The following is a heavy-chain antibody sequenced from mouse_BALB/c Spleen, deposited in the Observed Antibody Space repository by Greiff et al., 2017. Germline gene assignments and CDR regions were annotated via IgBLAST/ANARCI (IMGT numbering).Heavy chain of an antibody. CDR3: ARDGGLRPPFAY. Sequence: EVKLQESGGGLVKPGGSLKLSCAASGFTFSDYYMYWVRQTPEKRLEWVATISDGGSYTYYPDSVKGRFTISRDNAKNNLYLQMSSLKSEDTAMYYCARDGGLRPPFAYWGQGTLVTVSA. CDR1: GFTFSDYY. J-gene: IGHJ3*01. V-gene: IGHV5-4*02. D-gene: IGHD2-2*01. CDR2: ISDGGSYT.